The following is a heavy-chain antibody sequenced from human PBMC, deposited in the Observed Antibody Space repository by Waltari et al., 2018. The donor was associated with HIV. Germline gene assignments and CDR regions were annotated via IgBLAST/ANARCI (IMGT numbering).Heavy chain of an antibody. J-gene: IGHJ3*02. CDR1: GYSFSNSW. Sequence: EVQLVQSGAEVKKPGESLRISCKGSGYSFSNSWTPWVRHMPGKGLEWMGRIDPRDSDTKYSPAFQGHVTISADKSISTAYLQWSTLKASDTAMYYCARRYYDSSGFYPDIWGQGTMVTVSP. CDR3: ARRYYDSSGFYPDI. CDR2: IDPRDSDT. D-gene: IGHD3-22*01. V-gene: IGHV5-10-1*01.